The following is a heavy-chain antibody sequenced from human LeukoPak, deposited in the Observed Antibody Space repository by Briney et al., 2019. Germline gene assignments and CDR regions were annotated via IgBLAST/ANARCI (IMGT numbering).Heavy chain of an antibody. CDR1: GFTFRTYW. J-gene: IGHJ4*02. Sequence: PGGSLRLSCVASGFTFRTYWMNWVRRAPGKGLEWVSAISGSGGSTYYADSVKGRFTISRDNSKNTLYLQMNSLRAEDTAVYYCASYFRCSGATCYTNYWGQGTLVTVSS. CDR2: ISGSGGST. CDR3: ASYFRCSGATCYTNY. V-gene: IGHV3-23*01. D-gene: IGHD2-2*02.